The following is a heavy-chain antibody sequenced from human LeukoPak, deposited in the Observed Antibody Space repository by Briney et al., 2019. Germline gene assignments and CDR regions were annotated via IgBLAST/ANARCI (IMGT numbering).Heavy chain of an antibody. CDR2: IDPSDSYT. CDR1: GYSFTSYW. CDR3: ARPNCSSTSCYYYYGMDV. V-gene: IGHV5-10-1*01. Sequence: GESLKISCKGSGYSFTSYWISWVRQMPGKGLEWMGRIDPSDSYTNYSPSFQGHVTISADKSISTAYLQWSSLKASDTAMCYCARPNCSSTSCYYYYGMDVWGKGTTVTVSS. D-gene: IGHD2-2*01. J-gene: IGHJ6*04.